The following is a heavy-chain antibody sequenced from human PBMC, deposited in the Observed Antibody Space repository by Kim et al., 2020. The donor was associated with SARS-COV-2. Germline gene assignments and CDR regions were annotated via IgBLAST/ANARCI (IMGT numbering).Heavy chain of an antibody. Sequence: GGSLRLSCVASGFTFNNYAMSWVRQAPGKGLEWVSAITASGGSAFHAASVQGRLTISRDNSKNTLYLQMNSLRADDTAVYYCAKRIIAATGSGAFDVWGQGTMVTVSS. CDR2: ITASGGSA. CDR3: AKRIIAATGSGAFDV. D-gene: IGHD6-13*01. J-gene: IGHJ3*01. V-gene: IGHV3-23*01. CDR1: GFTFNNYA.